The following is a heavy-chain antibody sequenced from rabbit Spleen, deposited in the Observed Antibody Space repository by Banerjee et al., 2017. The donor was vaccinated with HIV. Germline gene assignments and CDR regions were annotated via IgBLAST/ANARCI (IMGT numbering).Heavy chain of an antibody. D-gene: IGHD8-1*01. V-gene: IGHV1S45*01. J-gene: IGHJ6*01. CDR1: GFSFTDKDV. CDR2: INTITGKT. Sequence: QEQLVESGGGLVQPEGSLTLTCKASGFSFTDKDVMCWVRQAPGKGLEWIGCINTITGKTVYATWAKGRFTISRASSTTVFLQMTSLTAADTATYFCARDSGTSFSSYGMDLWGPGTLVTVS. CDR3: ARDSGTSFSSYGMDL.